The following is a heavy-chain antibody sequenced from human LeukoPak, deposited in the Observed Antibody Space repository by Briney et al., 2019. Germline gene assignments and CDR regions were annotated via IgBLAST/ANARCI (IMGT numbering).Heavy chain of an antibody. CDR2: IHYSGST. J-gene: IGHJ3*02. D-gene: IGHD3-9*01. V-gene: IGHV4-59*08. Sequence: SETLSLTCTVSGGSISAYYWSWIRQPPGKGLEWIGYIHYSGSTDYNPSLKSRVTISLDTSKNQFSLKLSSVTAADTAVYYCARMVTEYDILTGYSVGAFDIWGQGTMVTVSS. CDR1: GGSISAYY. CDR3: ARMVTEYDILTGYSVGAFDI.